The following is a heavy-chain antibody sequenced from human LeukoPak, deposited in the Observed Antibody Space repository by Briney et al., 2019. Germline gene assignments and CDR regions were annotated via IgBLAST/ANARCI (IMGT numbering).Heavy chain of an antibody. D-gene: IGHD3-3*01. CDR3: ARDGHGDFWRARRTYYMDV. Sequence: GGSLRLSCAASGFTFSSYEMNWVRQAPGKGLEWVSYISSSGSTIYYADSVKGRFTISRDNAKNSLYLEMNSLRAEDTAVYYCARDGHGDFWRARRTYYMDVWGKGTTVTVSS. CDR2: ISSSGSTI. J-gene: IGHJ6*03. V-gene: IGHV3-48*03. CDR1: GFTFSSYE.